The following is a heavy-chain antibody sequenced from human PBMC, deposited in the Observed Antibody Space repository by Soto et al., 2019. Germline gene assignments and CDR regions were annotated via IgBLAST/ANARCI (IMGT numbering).Heavy chain of an antibody. D-gene: IGHD2-8*01. CDR2: IYYSGST. Sequence: WETLSLTCTFSVVSISSYYWSCIRHPPGKGLEWIGYIYYSGSTNYNPSLKSRVTISVDTSKNQFSLKLSSVTAADTAVYYCARDSNGGPIEYWGQGTLVNVSS. CDR1: VVSISSYY. CDR3: ARDSNGGPIEY. J-gene: IGHJ4*02. V-gene: IGHV4-59*01.